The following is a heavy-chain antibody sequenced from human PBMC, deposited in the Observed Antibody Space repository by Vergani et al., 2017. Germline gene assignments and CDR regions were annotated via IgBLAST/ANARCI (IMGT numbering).Heavy chain of an antibody. J-gene: IGHJ6*02. CDR3: ASGSVTMVRGPYVRYYYGMDV. V-gene: IGHV1-18*01. CDR1: GYDFSSYG. D-gene: IGHD3-10*01. CDR2: ISAYNVNT. Sequence: QVQLVQSGPERKSPGASVMVSCKASGYDFSSYGINWVRQAPGQGLEWMGWISAYNVNTYYAQSLQGRLTLTTDKSTGTAYMELRRLTSDDTGFYFCASGSVTMVRGPYVRYYYGMDVWGQGTTVTVSS.